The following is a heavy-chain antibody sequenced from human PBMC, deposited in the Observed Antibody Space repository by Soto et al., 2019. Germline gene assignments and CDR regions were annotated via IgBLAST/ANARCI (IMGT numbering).Heavy chain of an antibody. D-gene: IGHD7-27*01. CDR2: IWFDGSNI. Sequence: VQLVESGGGVVQPGTSLRLSCAASGFTFSTYGMHWVRQAPGKGLEWVALIWFDGSNIYYANSVKGRFTISRDNSKSTVYLQMDSLRGEGTALYYCARGSRSNWGGCWGQGTLVTVSS. CDR3: ARGSRSNWGGC. J-gene: IGHJ4*01. CDR1: GFTFSTYG. V-gene: IGHV3-33*01.